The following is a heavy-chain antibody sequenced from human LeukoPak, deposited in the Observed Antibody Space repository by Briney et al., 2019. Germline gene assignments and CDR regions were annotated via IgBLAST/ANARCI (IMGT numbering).Heavy chain of an antibody. CDR3: ARGGPYGYCSSTSCPLGY. CDR1: GYTFTSYG. CDR2: ISAYNGNT. J-gene: IGHJ4*02. Sequence: ASVKVSCKASGYTFTSYGISWERQAPGQGLEWMGWISAYNGNTNYAQKLQGRVTMTTDTSTSTAYMELRSLRSDDTAVYYCARGGPYGYCSSTSCPLGYWGQGTLVTVSS. V-gene: IGHV1-18*01. D-gene: IGHD2-2*03.